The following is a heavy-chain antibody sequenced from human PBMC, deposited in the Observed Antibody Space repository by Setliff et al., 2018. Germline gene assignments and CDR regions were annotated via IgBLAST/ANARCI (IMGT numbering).Heavy chain of an antibody. Sequence: GASVKVSCKASGYTFNTYGITWVRQAPGQGLEWMGWINNYSFKTTYSQKFLDRVTVTTDTSATTAYMELKNLRSDDTAVYYCARVTNWGLDLRFDPWGQGILVTVSS. V-gene: IGHV1-18*01. J-gene: IGHJ5*02. CDR2: INNYSFKT. CDR1: GYTFNTYG. CDR3: ARVTNWGLDLRFDP. D-gene: IGHD7-27*01.